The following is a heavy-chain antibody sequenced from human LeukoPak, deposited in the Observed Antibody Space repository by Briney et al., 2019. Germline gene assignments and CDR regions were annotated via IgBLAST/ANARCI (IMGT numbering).Heavy chain of an antibody. CDR1: GFTFSTYW. J-gene: IGHJ4*02. CDR3: ARDSAGNDY. D-gene: IGHD6-13*01. V-gene: IGHV3-7*01. Sequence: GGSLRLSCAAAGFTFSTYWMSWVRQAPGKGLEWVANIKQDGSEKYYVDSVKGRFTISRDNAKNSLYLQMNSLRAEDTAMYYCARDSAGNDYWGQGTLVTVSS. CDR2: IKQDGSEK.